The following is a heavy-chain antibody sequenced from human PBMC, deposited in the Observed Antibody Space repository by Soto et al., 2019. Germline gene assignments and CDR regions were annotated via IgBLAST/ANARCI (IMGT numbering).Heavy chain of an antibody. Sequence: QVQLVQSGAEVKKPGASVKVSCKASGYTFTSYDINWVRQATGQGLEWMGWLNPNSGNTGYAQKFQGRVTMTRYTSISTAYMELSSLRSEDTAVYYCARIYRQWLVLGQRGDAFDIWGQGIMVTVSS. J-gene: IGHJ3*02. CDR1: GYTFTSYD. CDR2: LNPNSGNT. D-gene: IGHD6-19*01. V-gene: IGHV1-8*01. CDR3: ARIYRQWLVLGQRGDAFDI.